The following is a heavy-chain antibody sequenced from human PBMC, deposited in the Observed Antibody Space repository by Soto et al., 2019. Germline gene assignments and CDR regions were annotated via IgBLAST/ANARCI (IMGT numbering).Heavy chain of an antibody. J-gene: IGHJ3*02. Sequence: QVQLVQSGAEVKKPGSSVKVSCKASGGTSSSYTISWVRQAPGQGLEWMGRIIPILGIANYAQKFQGRVTITADKSTSTAYMKLSSLRSEDTAVYYCANLAAADAFDIWGQGTMVTVSS. D-gene: IGHD6-13*01. CDR2: IIPILGIA. CDR1: GGTSSSYT. V-gene: IGHV1-69*02. CDR3: ANLAAADAFDI.